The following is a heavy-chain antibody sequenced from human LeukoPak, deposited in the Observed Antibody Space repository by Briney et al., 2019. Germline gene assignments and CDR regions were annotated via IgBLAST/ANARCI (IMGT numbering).Heavy chain of an antibody. D-gene: IGHD6-19*01. CDR3: ARGAVAYYYFDN. CDR2: MYYSGST. V-gene: IGHV4-59*01. CDR1: GGSISSYY. J-gene: IGHJ4*02. Sequence: SETLSLTCTVSGGSISSYYWSWIRQPPGKGLEWIGYMYYSGSTNYNPSLKSRVAISVDTSKNQFSLKLSSVTAADTAVYYCARGAVAYYYFDNWGQGTLVTVSS.